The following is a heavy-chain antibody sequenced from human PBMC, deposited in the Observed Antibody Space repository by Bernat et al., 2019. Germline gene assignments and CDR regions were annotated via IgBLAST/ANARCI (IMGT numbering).Heavy chain of an antibody. CDR3: ARGDGAGWLIGNWVGVSGYFDY. CDR2: ISYDGSNK. CDR1: GFTFSSYA. V-gene: IGHV3-30*01. J-gene: IGHJ4*02. Sequence: VQLLESGGGVVRPGRSLRVSCAASGFTFSSYAMHWVRQAPGKGLEWVAVISYDGSNKYYADSVKGRFAISRDNSKDTLYLQINSLRAEDTAVYYCARGDGAGWLIGNWVGVSGYFDYWGQGTLVTVSS. D-gene: IGHD5-24*01.